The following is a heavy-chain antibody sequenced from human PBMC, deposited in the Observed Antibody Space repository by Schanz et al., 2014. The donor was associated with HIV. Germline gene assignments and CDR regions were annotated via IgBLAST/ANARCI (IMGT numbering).Heavy chain of an antibody. CDR2: ISVNGATR. V-gene: IGHV3-11*01. D-gene: IGHD3-10*01. CDR1: GFTFTDNY. Sequence: QVQLVESGGGLVKPGRSLRLSCVVSGFTFTDNYMSWIRQAPGKGLEWLSYISVNGATREYADSVKGRFTISRDNARTSLYLQMNSLRAEDTAVYYCARVFGRTYGLPDYWGQGTLVTVSS. CDR3: ARVFGRTYGLPDY. J-gene: IGHJ4*02.